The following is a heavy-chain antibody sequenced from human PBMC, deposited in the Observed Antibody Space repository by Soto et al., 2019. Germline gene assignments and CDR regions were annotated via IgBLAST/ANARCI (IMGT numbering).Heavy chain of an antibody. CDR3: ARIDTLTYHNTRVTDLDF. Sequence: QVKLVQSGAEVKKPGSSVRVSCKVSGGTFGSHTFTWVRQAPGQGLEWMGEIIPVFNAANYAQRFQDRVTITEDRSATTVYLELSRLTSADTATYYCARIDTLTYHNTRVTDLDFWGQGTLVIVSS. D-gene: IGHD4-17*01. CDR1: GGTFGSHT. V-gene: IGHV1-69*06. J-gene: IGHJ4*02. CDR2: IIPVFNAA.